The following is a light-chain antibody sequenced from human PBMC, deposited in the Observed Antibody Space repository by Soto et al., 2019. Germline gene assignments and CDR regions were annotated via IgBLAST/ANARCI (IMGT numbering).Light chain of an antibody. CDR1: QSVSNN. Sequence: EIVMTQSPATLSVSPGERVTLSCRASQSVSNNLAGYQQKPGQAPRLLIYGATATATGIPARFSGSGSGTEFTITISSLQSEDFAVYYCQQHNDWPLTFGGGTKVEIK. V-gene: IGKV3-15*01. CDR3: QQHNDWPLT. CDR2: GAT. J-gene: IGKJ4*01.